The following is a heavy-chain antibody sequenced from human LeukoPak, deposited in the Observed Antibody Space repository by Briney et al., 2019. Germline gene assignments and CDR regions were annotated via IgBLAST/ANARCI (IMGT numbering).Heavy chain of an antibody. J-gene: IGHJ4*02. CDR1: GFAFSDSW. V-gene: IGHV3-7*01. CDR2: IRQDGSVQ. CDR3: ARDGGVSGYDLLDY. D-gene: IGHD5-12*01. Sequence: GGSLRLSCAASGFAFSDSWMSWVRQAPGKGLEWVANIRQDGSVQNYVDSVKGRFTISRDNPKNSVYLQMSSLRAEDTAVYYCARDGGVSGYDLLDYWGQGTLVTVSS.